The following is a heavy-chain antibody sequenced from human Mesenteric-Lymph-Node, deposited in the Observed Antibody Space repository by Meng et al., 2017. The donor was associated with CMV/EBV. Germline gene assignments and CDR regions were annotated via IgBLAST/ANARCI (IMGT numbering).Heavy chain of an antibody. CDR3: ARPVGYCSDTSCYLAY. D-gene: IGHD2-2*01. V-gene: IGHV7-4-1*02. Sequence: SGYIYTSYDMNWVRQAPGQGLEWMGGINTDTGNPTYAKGFTGRFVFSLDTSVSTAYLQISSLEAEDTAVYYCARPVGYCSDTSCYLAYWGQGTLVTVSS. CDR2: INTDTGNP. CDR1: GYIYTSYD. J-gene: IGHJ4*02.